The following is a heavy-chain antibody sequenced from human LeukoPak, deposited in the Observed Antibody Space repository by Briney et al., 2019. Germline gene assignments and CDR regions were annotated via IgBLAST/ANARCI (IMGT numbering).Heavy chain of an antibody. CDR2: IYTSGST. V-gene: IGHV4-4*07. CDR1: GGSISSYY. CDR3: ARETVNPYYYYYGMDV. Sequence: SETLSLTCTVSGGSISSYYWSWIRQPAGKGLEWIGRIYTSGSTNYNPSLKSRVTMSVDTSKNQFSRKLSSVTAADTAVYYCARETVNPYYYYYGMDVWGQGTTVTVSS. D-gene: IGHD4-17*01. J-gene: IGHJ6*02.